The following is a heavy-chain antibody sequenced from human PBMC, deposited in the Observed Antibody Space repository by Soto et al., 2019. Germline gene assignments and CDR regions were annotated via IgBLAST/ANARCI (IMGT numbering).Heavy chain of an antibody. CDR3: ARVGCSGGSCYSNWFDP. Sequence: QVQLVQSGAEVKKPGSSVKVSCKASGGTFSSYTISWVRQAPGQGLEWMGRIIPILGIANYAQKFQGRVTITADKSTSTAYMELSSLRSEYTAVYYCARVGCSGGSCYSNWFDPWGQGTLVTVSS. J-gene: IGHJ5*02. CDR2: IIPILGIA. CDR1: GGTFSSYT. D-gene: IGHD2-15*01. V-gene: IGHV1-69*02.